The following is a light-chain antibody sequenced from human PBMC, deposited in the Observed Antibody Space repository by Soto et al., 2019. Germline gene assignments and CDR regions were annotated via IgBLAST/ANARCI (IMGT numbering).Light chain of an antibody. Sequence: EIVMTQSPATLSVSPGERATLSCRASQSVSRNLAWYQQKPGQAPRLLIYGASTRATGVPARFSGSGSGTEFTLTINSLQSEDFAVYYCQQYNNWPQTFGQGTKVEIK. CDR3: QQYNNWPQT. CDR1: QSVSRN. V-gene: IGKV3-15*01. CDR2: GAS. J-gene: IGKJ1*01.